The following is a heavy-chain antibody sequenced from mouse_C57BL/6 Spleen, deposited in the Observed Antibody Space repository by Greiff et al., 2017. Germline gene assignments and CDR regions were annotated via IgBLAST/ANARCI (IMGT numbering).Heavy chain of an antibody. CDR3: ARGYYDVSHYFDY. CDR2: IDPSDSYT. Sequence: QVQLQQPGAELVMPGASVKLSCKASGYTFTSYWMHWVKQRPGQGLEWIGEIDPSDSYTNYNQKFKGKSTLTVDKSSSTAYMQLSSLTSEDSAVYYCARGYYDVSHYFDYWGQGTTLTVSS. D-gene: IGHD2-4*01. J-gene: IGHJ2*01. CDR1: GYTFTSYW. V-gene: IGHV1-69*01.